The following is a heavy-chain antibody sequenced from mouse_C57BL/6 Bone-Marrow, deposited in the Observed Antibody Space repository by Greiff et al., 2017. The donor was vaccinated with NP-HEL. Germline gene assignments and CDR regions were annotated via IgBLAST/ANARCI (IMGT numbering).Heavy chain of an antibody. D-gene: IGHD1-1*01. CDR3: TTEGGGSSYPYFDY. CDR2: IDPENGDT. V-gene: IGHV14-4*01. CDR1: GFNIKDDY. J-gene: IGHJ2*01. Sequence: EVKLMQSGAELVRPGASVKLSCTASGFNIKDDYMHWVKQRPEQGLEWIGWIDPENGDTEYASKFQGKATITADTSSNTAYLQLSSLTSEDTAVYYCTTEGGGSSYPYFDYWGQGTTLTVSS.